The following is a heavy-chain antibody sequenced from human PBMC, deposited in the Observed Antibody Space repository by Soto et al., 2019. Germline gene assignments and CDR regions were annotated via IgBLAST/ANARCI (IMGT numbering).Heavy chain of an antibody. CDR2: ISGSDGKT. CDR3: ARWSYLDY. D-gene: IGHD3-3*01. Sequence: SXSASGFSFCSYALSWVRQAPGKGLEWVSTISGSDGKTFYADSVKGRFSISRDTSQSTLYLQMNSLRADDTAMYYCARWSYLDYWGQGTRVTVSS. V-gene: IGHV3-23*01. J-gene: IGHJ4*02. CDR1: GFSFCSYA.